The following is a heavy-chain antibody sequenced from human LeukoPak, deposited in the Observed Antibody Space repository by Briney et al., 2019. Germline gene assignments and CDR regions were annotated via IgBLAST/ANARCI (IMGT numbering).Heavy chain of an antibody. J-gene: IGHJ6*03. CDR3: AKTGTPGTTAYYYYYMDV. D-gene: IGHD1-1*01. V-gene: IGHV3-23*01. CDR1: GFTFSNYA. Sequence: GGSLRLSCAASGFTFSNYAMSWVRQAPGKGLEWVSVISGSGGSTYYADSVKGRFTISRDNSKNTLYLQMNSLRAEDTAVYYCAKTGTPGTTAYYYYYMDVWGKGTTVTVSS. CDR2: ISGSGGST.